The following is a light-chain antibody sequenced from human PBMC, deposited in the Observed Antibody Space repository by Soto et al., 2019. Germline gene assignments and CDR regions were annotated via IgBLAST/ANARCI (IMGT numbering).Light chain of an antibody. J-gene: IGKJ4*01. CDR1: ENVRTF. V-gene: IGKV3-20*01. Sequence: EVVLTQSPATLSLSPGERATLSCRASENVRTFVDWYQQKPGQAPRVLIYDASIRATGIPDRFSGSGSGTDFTLTISRLEPEDSAVYYCQQYDSSPLTFGGGTKVQIK. CDR2: DAS. CDR3: QQYDSSPLT.